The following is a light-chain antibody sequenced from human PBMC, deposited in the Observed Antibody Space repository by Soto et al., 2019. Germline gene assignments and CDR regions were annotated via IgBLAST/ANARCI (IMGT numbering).Light chain of an antibody. CDR3: QQYNNWPQT. CDR2: GAS. J-gene: IGKJ1*01. CDR1: QSVSSN. V-gene: IGKV3-15*01. Sequence: EIVMTQSPATLSVSPGVRATLSCRASQSVSSNLAWYQQKPGQAPRLLIYGASTRATGIPARFSGSGSGTEFTLNISSLQSEDFAVYYCQQYNNWPQTFGQGTKVEIK.